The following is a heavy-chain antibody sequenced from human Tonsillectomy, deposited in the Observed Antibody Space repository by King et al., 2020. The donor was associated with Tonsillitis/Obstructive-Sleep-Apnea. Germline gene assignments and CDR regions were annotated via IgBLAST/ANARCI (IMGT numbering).Heavy chain of an antibody. D-gene: IGHD6-19*01. CDR3: AKDFAAVTGDPGS. CDR2: ISGSNVGT. J-gene: IGHJ5*02. V-gene: IGHV3-23*04. Sequence: QLVESGGGLVQPGGSLRLSCVASGFTFSTSAMTWVRQAPGKGPEWVSGISGSNVGTYYPDSVKGRFTISRANSKNTLYLQMNSLRADDTALYYCAKDFAAVTGDPGSWGQGTLVTVSS. CDR1: GFTFSTSA.